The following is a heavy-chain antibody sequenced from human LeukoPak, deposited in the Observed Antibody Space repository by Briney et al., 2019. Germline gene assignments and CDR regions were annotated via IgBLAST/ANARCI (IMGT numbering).Heavy chain of an antibody. D-gene: IGHD6-13*01. CDR1: GDSITTGNYY. CDR2: VYTSGAT. V-gene: IGHV4-61*02. CDR3: ARGGSSWPIPPHWFDY. J-gene: IGHJ4*02. Sequence: SETLSLTCTVSGDSITTGNYYWSWVRQPAGKGLEWIGRVYTSGATNSNPSLKNRVSISIDPSKNQFSLDLDSVTAADTAVHYCARGGSSWPIPPHWFDYWGPGVLVTVSS.